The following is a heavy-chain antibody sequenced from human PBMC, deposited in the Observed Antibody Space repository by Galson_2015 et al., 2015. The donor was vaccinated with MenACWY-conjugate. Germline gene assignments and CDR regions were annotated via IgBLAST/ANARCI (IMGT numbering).Heavy chain of an antibody. V-gene: IGHV1-69*04. CDR1: GGTFSSYA. Sequence: SVKVSCKASGGTFSSYAISWVRQAPGQGLEWMGRIIPILGIANYAQKFQGRVTITADKSTSTAYMELSSLRSENTAVYYCASEVVTAIPYFDYWGQGTLVTVSS. D-gene: IGHD2-21*02. CDR3: ASEVVTAIPYFDY. CDR2: IIPILGIA. J-gene: IGHJ4*02.